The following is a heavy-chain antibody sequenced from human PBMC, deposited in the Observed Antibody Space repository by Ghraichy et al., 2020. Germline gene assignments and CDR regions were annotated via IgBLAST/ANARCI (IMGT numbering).Heavy chain of an antibody. V-gene: IGHV1-3*01. D-gene: IGHD5-12*01. CDR1: GYTFTSYA. Sequence: ASVKVSCKASGYTFTSYAMHWVRQAPGQRLEWMGWINAGNGNTKYSQKFQGRVTITRDTSASTAYMELSSLRSEDTAVYYCARGHGGYDPFDYWGQGTLVTVSS. CDR2: INAGNGNT. J-gene: IGHJ4*02. CDR3: ARGHGGYDPFDY.